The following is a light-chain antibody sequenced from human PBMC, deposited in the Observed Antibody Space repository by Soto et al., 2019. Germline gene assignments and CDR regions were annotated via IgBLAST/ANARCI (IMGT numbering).Light chain of an antibody. CDR2: GAS. V-gene: IGKV3-11*01. J-gene: IGKJ5*01. Sequence: EIVLTQSPATLSLSPGERATLSCRASQSVSSYLVWYQQKPGQAPRLLILGASNRATGIPARCSGNGSGTAFTLTISSLGPDDLAIEYWQQRSYWPITLGQGTRLEIK. CDR3: QQRSYWPIT. CDR1: QSVSSY.